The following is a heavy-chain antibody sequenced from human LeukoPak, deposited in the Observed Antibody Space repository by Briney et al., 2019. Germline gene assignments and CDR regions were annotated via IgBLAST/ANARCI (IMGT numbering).Heavy chain of an antibody. V-gene: IGHV3-21*01. CDR1: GFIFSSSR. CDR2: ISSSSTYI. D-gene: IGHD3-22*01. CDR3: ARSRERDYYDSSGYYSGSPFDI. J-gene: IGHJ3*02. Sequence: GGSLRLSCAASGFIFSSSRMNWVRQAPGRGLEWVSSISSSSTYIYYADSVKGRFTVSRDNAKNLLYLQMNSLRAEDTAVYYCARSRERDYYDSSGYYSGSPFDIWGQGTMVTVSS.